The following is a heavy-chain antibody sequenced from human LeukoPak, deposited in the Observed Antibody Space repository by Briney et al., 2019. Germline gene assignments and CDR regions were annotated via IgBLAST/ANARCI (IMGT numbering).Heavy chain of an antibody. CDR1: GLTFGGYG. CDR3: TRYNNDHFDY. V-gene: IGHV3-33*01. D-gene: IGHD1-14*01. Sequence: GGSLRLSCAGSGLTFGGYGMRWFRQTPGKGVEWVAVIAYDGSRSFYADSVKGRFTISRDNSKNTMSVQMDDLRAEDTAVYYCTRYNNDHFDYWGQGTLVTVSS. CDR2: IAYDGSRS. J-gene: IGHJ4*02.